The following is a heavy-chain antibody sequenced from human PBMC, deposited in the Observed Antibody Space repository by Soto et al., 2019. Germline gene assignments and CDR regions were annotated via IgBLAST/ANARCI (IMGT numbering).Heavy chain of an antibody. CDR3: ARDRVVGATLYGDY. V-gene: IGHV1-69*01. D-gene: IGHD1-26*01. CDR2: IIPIFGTA. J-gene: IGHJ4*02. CDR1: RGTFSSYA. Sequence: QVQLVQSGAEVKKPGSSVKVSCKASRGTFSSYAISWVRQAPGQRLEWMGGIIPIFGTANYAQKFQGRVTITADESTSTAYMGLSSLRSEDTAVYYCARDRVVGATLYGDYWGQGTLVTVSS.